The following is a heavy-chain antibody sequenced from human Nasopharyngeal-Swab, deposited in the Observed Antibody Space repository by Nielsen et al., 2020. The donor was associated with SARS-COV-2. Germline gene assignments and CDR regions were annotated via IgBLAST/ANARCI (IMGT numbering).Heavy chain of an antibody. Sequence: GGSLRLSCVASGFTFSTYGMHWVRQAPGKGLEWVAVIWFDGTTTYYSDSVKGRFTISRDDSKNTLYLQMTSLRAEDTAVYYCARDQNCADYAMDLWGRGTTVTVSS. CDR3: ARDQNCADYAMDL. CDR1: GFTFSTYG. V-gene: IGHV3-33*01. J-gene: IGHJ6*04. D-gene: IGHD1-1*01. CDR2: IWFDGTTT.